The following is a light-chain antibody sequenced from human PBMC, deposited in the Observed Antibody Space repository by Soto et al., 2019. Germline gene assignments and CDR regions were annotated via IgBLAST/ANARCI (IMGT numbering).Light chain of an antibody. J-gene: IGKJ1*01. CDR3: QHYVSSTWT. V-gene: IGKV3-20*01. CDR1: QSVSSSY. Sequence: EIVLTQSPGTLSLSPGERATLSCRASQSVSSSYLAWYQQKPGQAPRLLIYGASIRATGIPDRFSGSGSGTDFTLSISRLEPEDFAVYYCQHYVSSTWTFGQGTKVDIK. CDR2: GAS.